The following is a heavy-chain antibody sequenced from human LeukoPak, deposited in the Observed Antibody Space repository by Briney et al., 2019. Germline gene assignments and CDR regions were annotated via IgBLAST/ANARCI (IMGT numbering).Heavy chain of an antibody. CDR3: ARAYISWRGSGSYGRAKHPPYYFDY. D-gene: IGHD3-10*01. CDR2: INPNSGGT. J-gene: IGHJ4*02. Sequence: GASVKVSCKASGYTFTGYYMHWVRQAPGQGLEWMGWINPNSGGTNYAQKFQGRVTMTRDTSISTAYMELSRLRSDDTAVYYCARAYISWRGSGSYGRAKHPPYYFDYWGQGTLVTVSS. V-gene: IGHV1-2*02. CDR1: GYTFTGYY.